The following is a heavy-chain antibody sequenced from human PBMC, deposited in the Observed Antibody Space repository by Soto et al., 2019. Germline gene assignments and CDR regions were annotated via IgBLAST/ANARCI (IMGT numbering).Heavy chain of an antibody. D-gene: IGHD1-7*01. V-gene: IGHV3-9*01. J-gene: IGHJ4*02. CDR2: ISWNRGTI. Sequence: EVQLVESGGGFVQPGRSLRLSCTSSGFTFENYAMHWVRQAPGKGLEWVSGISWNRGTIGYADSVRGRFTISRDNAKNSLYLQMDSLRPEDTALYYCAKDKLYGNFEHYFVYWGRGTLVTVSS. CDR1: GFTFENYA. CDR3: AKDKLYGNFEHYFVY.